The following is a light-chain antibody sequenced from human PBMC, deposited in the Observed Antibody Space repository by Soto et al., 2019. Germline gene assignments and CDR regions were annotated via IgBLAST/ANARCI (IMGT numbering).Light chain of an antibody. V-gene: IGKV3-15*01. Sequence: EIGMTQSPATLSVSPGERATLSCRASQSVSSNLAWYQQKPGQAPRVLIYRASTRATGIPARFSGSGSGTEFTLTISSLQSEDFAVYYCQQYNKWPRTFGQGTKVEIK. CDR3: QQYNKWPRT. CDR1: QSVSSN. J-gene: IGKJ1*01. CDR2: RAS.